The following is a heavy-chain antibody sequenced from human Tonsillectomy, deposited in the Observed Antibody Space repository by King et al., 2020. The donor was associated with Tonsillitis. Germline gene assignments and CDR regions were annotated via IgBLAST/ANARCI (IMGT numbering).Heavy chain of an antibody. V-gene: IGHV3-64D*06. J-gene: IGHJ4*02. CDR1: GFTFSSYA. CDR3: VKGGYGSGSYYNSSDY. Sequence: VQLVESGGGLVQPGGSLRLSCSASGFTFSSYAMHWVRQAPGKGLEYVSAISSNGGSTYYADSVKGRFTISRDNSKNTLYLQMSSLRAEDTAVYYCVKGGYGSGSYYNSSDYWGQGTLVTVSS. D-gene: IGHD3-10*01. CDR2: ISSNGGST.